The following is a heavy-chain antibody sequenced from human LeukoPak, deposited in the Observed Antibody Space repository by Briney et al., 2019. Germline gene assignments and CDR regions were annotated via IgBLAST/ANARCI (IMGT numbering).Heavy chain of an antibody. CDR1: GFTVSSNC. D-gene: IGHD2-15*01. Sequence: GGSLRLSCAASGFTVSSNCMSWVRQAPGKGLEWVSVIYSGGSTYYADSVKGRFTISRDNYKNTLYLQINSLRAEDTAVYYCARVRSGRDAFDIWGQGTMVSVSS. CDR2: IYSGGST. V-gene: IGHV3-66*02. J-gene: IGHJ3*02. CDR3: ARVRSGRDAFDI.